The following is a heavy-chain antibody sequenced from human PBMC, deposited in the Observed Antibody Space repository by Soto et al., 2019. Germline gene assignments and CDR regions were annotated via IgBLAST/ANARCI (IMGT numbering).Heavy chain of an antibody. CDR1: GFTFSSYS. V-gene: IGHV3-48*01. Sequence: GSLRLSCAASGFTFSSYSMNWVRQAPGKGLEWVSYISSSSSIIYYADSVKGRFTISRDNAKNSLYLQMNSLRAEDTAVYYCARHPERIAQIGWFDPWGQGTLVTVSS. J-gene: IGHJ5*02. D-gene: IGHD6-13*01. CDR2: ISSSSSII. CDR3: ARHPERIAQIGWFDP.